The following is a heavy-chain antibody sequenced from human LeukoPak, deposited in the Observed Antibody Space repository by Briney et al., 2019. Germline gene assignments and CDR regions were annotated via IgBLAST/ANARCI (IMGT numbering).Heavy chain of an antibody. CDR2: IIPIFGTA. Sequence: ASVKVSCKASGGTFTSYAISWVGQAPGQGQEWMGGIIPIFGTANYAQTFQGRVTIPAHQSTSTAYLALSSLRSEDTAVYYCARGRVYYDILTGYCLWGQGTLVTVSS. CDR1: GGTFTSYA. CDR3: ARGRVYYDILTGYCL. D-gene: IGHD3-9*01. J-gene: IGHJ4*02. V-gene: IGHV1-69*13.